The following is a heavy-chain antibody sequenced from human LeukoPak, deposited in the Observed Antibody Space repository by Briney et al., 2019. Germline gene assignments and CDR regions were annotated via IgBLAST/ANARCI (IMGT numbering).Heavy chain of an antibody. V-gene: IGHV1-8*01. CDR2: MNPNSGNT. D-gene: IGHD5-12*01. J-gene: IGHJ4*02. Sequence: GAPVKVSCKASGYTFTSYDINWVRQATGQGLEWMGWMNPNSGNTGYAQKFQGRVTMTRNTSISTAYMELSSLRSEDTAVYYCARVGGYVGGLDYWGQGTLVTVSS. CDR3: ARVGGYVGGLDY. CDR1: GYTFTSYD.